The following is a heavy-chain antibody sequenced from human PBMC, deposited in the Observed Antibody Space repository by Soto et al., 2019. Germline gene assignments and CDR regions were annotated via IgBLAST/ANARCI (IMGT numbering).Heavy chain of an antibody. Sequence: QVQLVQSGGEVKKPGASVWVSCQASGYPFNKFAIHWVRQAPGLGLEWVGRMRGRSREQNCAPTVQDRISMATETTNNTAYMELTSLRAYETAVYYCAREGGHATEKHHYDLEVWGQGTTVTV. J-gene: IGHJ6*02. D-gene: IGHD2-15*01. CDR3: AREGGHATEKHHYDLEV. V-gene: IGHV1-18*01. CDR1: GYPFNKFA. CDR2: MRGRSREQ.